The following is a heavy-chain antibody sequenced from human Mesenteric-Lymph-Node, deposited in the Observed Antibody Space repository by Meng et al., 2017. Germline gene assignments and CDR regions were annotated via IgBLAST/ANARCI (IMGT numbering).Heavy chain of an antibody. J-gene: IGHJ4*02. CDR2: IIPIFGTA. V-gene: IGHV1-69*01. Sequence: QVQMVQSGAEVRRPGSSVKVSCKASGGTFISYAISWVRQDLGQGLEWMGGIIPIFGTANYAQKFKGRVKITADESTSTAYMELSSLRSEDTAVYYCAIQPQIISLGDYWGQGTLVTVSS. CDR3: AIQPQIISLGDY. CDR1: GGTFISYA. D-gene: IGHD1-1*01.